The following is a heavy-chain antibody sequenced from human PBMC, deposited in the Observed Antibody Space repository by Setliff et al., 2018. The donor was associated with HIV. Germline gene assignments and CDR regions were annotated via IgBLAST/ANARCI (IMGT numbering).Heavy chain of an antibody. V-gene: IGHV2-5*02. Sequence: SGPTLVNPTQTLTLTCTFSGFSLSTSGVGVGWIRQPPGKALEWLALIYWDDDKRYSPSLESRLTITKDTSKNQVVLTMTNMDPVDTATYYCAHSYCSSTSCYPHSYYYMDVWGKGTTVTVSS. CDR2: IYWDDDK. J-gene: IGHJ6*03. CDR1: GFSLSTSGVG. CDR3: AHSYCSSTSCYPHSYYYMDV. D-gene: IGHD2-2*01.